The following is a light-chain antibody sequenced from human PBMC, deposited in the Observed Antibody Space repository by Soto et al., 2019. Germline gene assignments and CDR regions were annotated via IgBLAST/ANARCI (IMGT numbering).Light chain of an antibody. CDR3: VAWDDSLSGLV. CDR1: SSDIGGYNS. Sequence: QSVLTQSPSASGSPGQSVTISCTGTSSDIGGYNSVSWYQQHPGKAPKVMIYDVTKRPSGVPDRFSGSKSGTSASLAISGLRSEDEANYYCVAWDDSLSGLVFGTGTKVTVL. CDR2: DVT. J-gene: IGLJ1*01. V-gene: IGLV2-8*01.